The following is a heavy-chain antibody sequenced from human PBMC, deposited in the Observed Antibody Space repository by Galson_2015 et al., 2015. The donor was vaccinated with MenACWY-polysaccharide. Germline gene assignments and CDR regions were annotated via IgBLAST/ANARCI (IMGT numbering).Heavy chain of an antibody. V-gene: IGHV1-3*01. CDR2: INAGNGNT. Sequence: SVKVSCKASGYTFSSYAMHWVRQAPGQRLEWMGWINAGNGNTKYSQKFQGRVTITRDTSASTAYMELSSLRSEDTAVYYCARDTPGYCSAVSCEDLDYWGQGTLVTVSS. J-gene: IGHJ4*02. CDR1: GYTFSSYA. D-gene: IGHD2-15*01. CDR3: ARDTPGYCSAVSCEDLDY.